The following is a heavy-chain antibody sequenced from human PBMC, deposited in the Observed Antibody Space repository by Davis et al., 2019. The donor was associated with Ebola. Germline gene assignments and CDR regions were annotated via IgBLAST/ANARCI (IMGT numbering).Heavy chain of an antibody. J-gene: IGHJ4*02. CDR3: ARDNVIGPGDY. Sequence: ASVKVSCKASGYTFTSYYMHWVRQAPGQGLEWMGWISAYNGNTNYAQKLQGRVTMTTDTSTSTAYMELRSLRSDDTAVYYCARDNVIGPGDYWGQGTLVTVSS. CDR1: GYTFTSYY. D-gene: IGHD3-10*01. CDR2: ISAYNGNT. V-gene: IGHV1-18*04.